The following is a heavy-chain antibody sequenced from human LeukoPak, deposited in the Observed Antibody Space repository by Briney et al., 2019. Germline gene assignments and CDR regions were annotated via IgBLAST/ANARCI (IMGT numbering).Heavy chain of an antibody. CDR2: ISSSGSTI. V-gene: IGHV3-11*04. CDR1: GFTVRNNY. J-gene: IGHJ6*03. CDR3: ARAYYDSSGYYYYYYMDV. Sequence: GGSLRLSCAASGFTVRNNYMSWVRQAPGKGLEWVSYISSSGSTIYYADSVKGRFTISRDNAKNSLYLQMNSLRAEDTAVYYCARAYYDSSGYYYYYYMDVWGKGTTVTISS. D-gene: IGHD3-22*01.